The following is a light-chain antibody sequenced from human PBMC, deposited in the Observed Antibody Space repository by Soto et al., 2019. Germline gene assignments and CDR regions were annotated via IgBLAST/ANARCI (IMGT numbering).Light chain of an antibody. J-gene: IGLJ1*01. CDR2: EVS. CDR1: SSDVGGYNY. Sequence: QSALTQPASVSGSPGQSITISCTGTSSDVGGYNYVSWYQHHPGKAPKLMIYEVSNRPSGVSSRFSGSKSGKTASLTISGLQTEDEADYYCTSFTSSGTLPYVFGSGTKVTVL. V-gene: IGLV2-14*01. CDR3: TSFTSSGTLPYV.